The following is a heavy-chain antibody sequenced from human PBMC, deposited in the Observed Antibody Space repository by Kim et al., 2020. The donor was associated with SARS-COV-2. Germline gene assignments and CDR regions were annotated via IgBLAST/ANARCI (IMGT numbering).Heavy chain of an antibody. CDR2: IWYDGSNK. Sequence: GGSLRLSCAASGFTFSSYAMHWVRQAPGKGLEWVAVIWYDGSNKYYADSVKGRFTISRDNSKNTLYLQMNSLRAEDTAVYYCAKARGYSSGWLDDYWGQGTLVTVSS. V-gene: IGHV3-33*06. D-gene: IGHD6-19*01. CDR1: GFTFSSYA. CDR3: AKARGYSSGWLDDY. J-gene: IGHJ4*02.